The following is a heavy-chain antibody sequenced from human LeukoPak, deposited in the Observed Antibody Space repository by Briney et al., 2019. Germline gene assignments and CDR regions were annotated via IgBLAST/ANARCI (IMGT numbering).Heavy chain of an antibody. CDR1: GFTFSSYG. Sequence: PGRSLRLSCAASGFTFSSYGMHWVRQAPGKGLEWVAVISYDGSNKYYADSVKGRFTISRDNSKNTLYLQMNSLRAEDTAVYYCAKRLSGYDSYYYYGMDVWGKGTTVTVSS. D-gene: IGHD5-12*01. J-gene: IGHJ6*04. CDR2: ISYDGSNK. CDR3: AKRLSGYDSYYYYGMDV. V-gene: IGHV3-30*18.